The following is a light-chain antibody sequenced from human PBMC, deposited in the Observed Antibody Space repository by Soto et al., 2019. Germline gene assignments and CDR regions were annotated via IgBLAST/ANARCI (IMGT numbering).Light chain of an antibody. J-gene: IGKJ1*01. V-gene: IGKV1-5*01. Sequence: ASQSISAWLAWYQQKPGKAPKLLIYDASNLESGVPSRFIGSGSGTEFTLTITSLQPDDFGTYYCQQYMTSSRPVAQGTKVDI. CDR1: QSISAW. CDR3: QQYMTSSRP. CDR2: DAS.